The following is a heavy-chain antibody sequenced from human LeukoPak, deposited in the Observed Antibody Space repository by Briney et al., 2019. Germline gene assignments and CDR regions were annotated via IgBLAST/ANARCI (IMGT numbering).Heavy chain of an antibody. CDR2: IYSGGST. Sequence: GGSLRLSCAASGFTVSSNYMSWVRQAPGKGLEWVSVIYSGGSTYYADSVKGRFTISRDNSKNTLYLQMNSLRAEDTAVYYCAKDKSSSGENFDYWGQGTLVTVSS. D-gene: IGHD6-19*01. J-gene: IGHJ4*02. CDR3: AKDKSSSGENFDY. V-gene: IGHV3-66*02. CDR1: GFTVSSNY.